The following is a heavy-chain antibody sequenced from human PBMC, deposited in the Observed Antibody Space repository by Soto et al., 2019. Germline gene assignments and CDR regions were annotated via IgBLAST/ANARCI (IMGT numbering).Heavy chain of an antibody. J-gene: IGHJ5*01. Sequence: SQTLSLTCDISGESVSTNTATWDWIRQSPSRGLEWLGRTYYRSKWYDDYAESVKGRITINPDTSKNQFSLHLNSVTLEDTAVYYCARRWFGHQVRWLDFWDQGSLVTVSS. CDR1: GESVSTNTAT. CDR2: TYYRSKWYD. D-gene: IGHD3-10*01. V-gene: IGHV6-1*01. CDR3: ARRWFGHQVRWLDF.